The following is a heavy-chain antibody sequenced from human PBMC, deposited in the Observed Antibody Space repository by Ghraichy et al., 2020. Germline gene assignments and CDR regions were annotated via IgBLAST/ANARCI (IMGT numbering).Heavy chain of an antibody. V-gene: IGHV3-30*04. CDR3: ARDLPLDDPTYYYDSSGYLGLGVLDV. CDR1: GFTFSSYA. CDR2: ISYDGSNK. Sequence: GGSLRLSCAASGFTFSSYAMHWVRQAPGKGLEWVAVISYDGSNKYYADSVKGRFTISRDNSKNMLYLQMNSLRAEDTAVYYCARDLPLDDPTYYYDSSGYLGLGVLDVWGQGTTVTVSS. J-gene: IGHJ6*02. D-gene: IGHD3-22*01.